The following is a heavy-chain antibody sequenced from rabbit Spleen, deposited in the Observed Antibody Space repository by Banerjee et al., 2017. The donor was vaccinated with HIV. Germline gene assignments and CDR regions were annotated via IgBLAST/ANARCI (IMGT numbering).Heavy chain of an antibody. CDR1: GFSFSSKYY. CDR3: VRELVYYFNL. CDR2: IAGSSSGFT. J-gene: IGHJ4*01. V-gene: IGHV1S40*01. D-gene: IGHD1-1*01. Sequence: QSLEESGGDLVKPGASLTLTCTASGFSFSSKYYMCWVRQAPGKGLEWISCIAGSSSGFTYLATWAKGRFTCSKTSSTTVSLQMTRLTAADTATYFCVRELVYYFNLWGPGTLVTVS.